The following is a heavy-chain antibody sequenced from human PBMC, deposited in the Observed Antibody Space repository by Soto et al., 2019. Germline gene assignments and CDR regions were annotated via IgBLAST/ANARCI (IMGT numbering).Heavy chain of an antibody. CDR3: ARSLYRFTARSV. Sequence: QVPLPESGPGLVKPSETLSLTCTVSGGSISSYYWSWIRQPPGKGLEWIGYIYYSGSTNYHPSLKSRVPISVDTSKNQFSLKLSSVTAADTAVYYWARSLYRFTARSVWRQGITVTVSS. D-gene: IGHD3-3*01. J-gene: IGHJ6*02. CDR2: IYYSGST. V-gene: IGHV4-59*01. CDR1: GGSISSYY.